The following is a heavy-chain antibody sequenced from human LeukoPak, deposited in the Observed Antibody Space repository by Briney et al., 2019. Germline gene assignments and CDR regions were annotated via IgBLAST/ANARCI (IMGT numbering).Heavy chain of an antibody. Sequence: PGGSLRLSCAASGFTFSSYAMSWVRQAPGKGLEWVSAISGSGGSTYYADSVKGRFTISRDNSKNTLYLQMNSLRAEDTAVYYCAKDRVGCCSSTSCLWPVDYWGQGTLVTVSS. CDR1: GFTFSSYA. CDR3: AKDRVGCCSSTSCLWPVDY. J-gene: IGHJ4*02. D-gene: IGHD2-2*01. V-gene: IGHV3-23*01. CDR2: ISGSGGST.